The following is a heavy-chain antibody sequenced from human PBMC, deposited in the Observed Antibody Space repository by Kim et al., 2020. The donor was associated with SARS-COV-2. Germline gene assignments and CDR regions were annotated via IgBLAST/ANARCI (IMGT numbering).Heavy chain of an antibody. CDR2: LSAYNGNS. J-gene: IGHJ1*01. CDR3: TRGPHRGAPHS. CDR1: GYTFTSYG. Sequence: ASVKVSCKASGYTFTSYGISWVRQAPGQGLEWLGWLSAYNGNSNYAQKLQGRVTLTTDTSTTTAYIDLRSLRSDDTAVYYCTRGPHRGAPHSWGQGTLVT. D-gene: IGHD3-10*01. V-gene: IGHV1-18*01.